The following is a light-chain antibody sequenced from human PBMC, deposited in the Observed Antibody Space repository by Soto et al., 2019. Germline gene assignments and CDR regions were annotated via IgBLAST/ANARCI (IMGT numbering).Light chain of an antibody. CDR3: FSYTASDMWV. Sequence: QSVMTQPPSVSAAPGQKVTISCSGSSSNTGGNSVSWYQQLPGTAPKLLISAVTYRPSGVPDRFSGSKSGNTASLTISGLQTEDEADYYCFSYTASDMWVFGGGTKLTVL. CDR2: AVT. CDR1: SSNTGGNS. V-gene: IGLV1-51*01. J-gene: IGLJ3*02.